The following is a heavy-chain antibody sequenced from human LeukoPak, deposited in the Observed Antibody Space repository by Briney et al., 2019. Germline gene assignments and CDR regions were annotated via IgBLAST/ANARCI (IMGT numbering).Heavy chain of an antibody. J-gene: IGHJ4*02. D-gene: IGHD1-26*01. CDR1: GYTFTGYY. CDR3: ARGSIVGATLDYFDY. V-gene: IGHV1-2*02. Sequence: ASVKVSCKASGYTFTGYYIHWVRQAPGQGLEWMGWINPNSGGTNYAQKFQGRVTMTRDTSISTAYMDLSRLRSDDTAVYYCARGSIVGATLDYFDYWGRGTLVTVSS. CDR2: INPNSGGT.